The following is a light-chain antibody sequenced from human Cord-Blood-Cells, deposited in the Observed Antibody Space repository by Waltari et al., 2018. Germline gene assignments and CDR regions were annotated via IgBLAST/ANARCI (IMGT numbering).Light chain of an antibody. V-gene: IGKV1-5*03. CDR1: QSISSW. CDR3: QQYNSYWT. CDR2: KAS. Sequence: DIQMTQSPSTLSAPVGDRVTITCRASQSISSWLDWYQQKPGKAPKLLIYKASSLDSGVPSRVSGSGSGTEFTLTISSLQPDDFATYYCQQYNSYWTFGQGTKVEIK. J-gene: IGKJ1*01.